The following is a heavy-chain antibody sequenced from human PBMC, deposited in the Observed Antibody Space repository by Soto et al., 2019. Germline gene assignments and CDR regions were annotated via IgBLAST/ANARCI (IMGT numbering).Heavy chain of an antibody. CDR1: GFTFSSYA. D-gene: IGHD3-3*01. V-gene: IGHV3-30-3*01. Sequence: QVQLVASGGGVVQPGWSLRLSCAASGFTFSSYAMHWVRQAPGKGLEWVAVISYDGGSKTYADSVKGRFTISRDNSKNTLSMQMNALKGEDTAVYYCARSTPSSGTSLNDAFDFWGQGTMVTVSS. CDR2: ISYDGGSK. J-gene: IGHJ3*01. CDR3: ARSTPSSGTSLNDAFDF.